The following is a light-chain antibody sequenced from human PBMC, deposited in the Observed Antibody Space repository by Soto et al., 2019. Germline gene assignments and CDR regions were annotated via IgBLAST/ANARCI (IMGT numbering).Light chain of an antibody. J-gene: IGKJ5*01. V-gene: IGKV1-13*02. CDR1: QGISSA. CDR2: DAS. CDR3: QQFNSYPIT. Sequence: AIQLTQSPSSLSASVGDRVTITCRASQGISSALAWYQQKPGKAPKLLIYDASSLESGVPSRFSVSGSGTDFTLTISSLQPEDFATYYCQQFNSYPITFGQGTRLEIQ.